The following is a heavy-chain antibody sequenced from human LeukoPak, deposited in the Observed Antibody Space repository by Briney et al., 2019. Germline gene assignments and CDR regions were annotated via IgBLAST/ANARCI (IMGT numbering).Heavy chain of an antibody. V-gene: IGHV4-34*01. Sequence: PSETLSLTCAVYGGSFSGYYWSWIRQPPGKGLEWIGSIYYSGSTYYNPSLKSRVTISVDTSKNQFSLKLSSVTAADTAVYYCANSANYGGNSGYFDYWAQGTLVTVSS. D-gene: IGHD4-23*01. CDR2: IYYSGST. J-gene: IGHJ4*02. CDR3: ANSANYGGNSGYFDY. CDR1: GGSFSGYY.